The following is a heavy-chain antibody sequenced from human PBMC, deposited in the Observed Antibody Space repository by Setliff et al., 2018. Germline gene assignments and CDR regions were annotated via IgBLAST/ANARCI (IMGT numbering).Heavy chain of an antibody. D-gene: IGHD3-10*01. CDR1: DVSISGYY. CDR3: ARSHYYASGNSHYYYMDV. CDR2: IHSSGRS. Sequence: SETLSLTCTVSDVSISGYYWSWIRQPPGKGLEWIGYIHSSGRSNYNPSLKSRISISIDTSKNQFSLNLISVSVADTAMYYCARSHYYASGNSHYYYMDVWCKGTAVTVSS. J-gene: IGHJ6*03. V-gene: IGHV4-4*08.